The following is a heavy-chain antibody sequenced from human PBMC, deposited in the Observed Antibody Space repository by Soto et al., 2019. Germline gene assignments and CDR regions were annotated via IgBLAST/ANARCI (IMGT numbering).Heavy chain of an antibody. J-gene: IGHJ4*02. D-gene: IGHD5-18*01. Sequence: GGSLRLSCAASGFTFSSYGMHWVRQAPGKGLEWVAVIWYDGSNKYYADSVKGRFTISRDNSKNTLYLQMNSLRAEDTAVYYCARVRRSGYSYGYDLDYWGQGTLVTVSS. CDR3: ARVRRSGYSYGYDLDY. CDR2: IWYDGSNK. V-gene: IGHV3-33*01. CDR1: GFTFSSYG.